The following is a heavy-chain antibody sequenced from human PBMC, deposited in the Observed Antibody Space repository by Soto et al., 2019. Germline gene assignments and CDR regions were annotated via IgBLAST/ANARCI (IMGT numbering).Heavy chain of an antibody. J-gene: IGHJ4*02. D-gene: IGHD3-9*01. CDR1: GFTFSSYG. V-gene: IGHV3-33*01. Sequence: PGGSLMLAGAASGFTFSSYGMHWVRQAPGKGLEWVAVIWYDGSNKYYADSVKGRFTISRDNAKNSLYLQMNSLRAEDTAVYYCARGWECDILTGYLKWEYYFDYWGQGTLVTVSS. CDR2: IWYDGSNK. CDR3: ARGWECDILTGYLKWEYYFDY.